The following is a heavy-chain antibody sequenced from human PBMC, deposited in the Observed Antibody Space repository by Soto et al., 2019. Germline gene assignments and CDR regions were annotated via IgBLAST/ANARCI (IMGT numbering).Heavy chain of an antibody. D-gene: IGHD1-1*01. Sequence: QVQLVQSGAEVKKPGASVKVSCKASGYTFTNYYMHWVRQAPGQGLEWMGIINPSGGSTSYAQKFQGRVTMTRDTSTSTVYMELSSLRSEDTAVYYCARDQSVLFNSLGTFYYYYGMDVWGQGTTVTVSS. CDR2: INPSGGST. V-gene: IGHV1-46*01. CDR1: GYTFTNYY. J-gene: IGHJ6*02. CDR3: ARDQSVLFNSLGTFYYYYGMDV.